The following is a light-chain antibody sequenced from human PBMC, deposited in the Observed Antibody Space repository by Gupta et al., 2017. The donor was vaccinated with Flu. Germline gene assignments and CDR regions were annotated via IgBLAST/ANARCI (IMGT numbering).Light chain of an antibody. CDR2: KDT. J-gene: IGLJ1*01. Sequence: LTNQYVYWLQQRPGQAPALLIYKDTERPSGIPERFSASGSGTTVTLTISGVQAEDEADYYCQSADSTSTYYVFGAGTKVTVL. CDR1: LTNQY. V-gene: IGLV3-25*03. CDR3: QSADSTSTYYV.